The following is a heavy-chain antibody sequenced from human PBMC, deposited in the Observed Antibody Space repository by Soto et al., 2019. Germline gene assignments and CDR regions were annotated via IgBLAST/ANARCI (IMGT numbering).Heavy chain of an antibody. V-gene: IGHV5-51*01. CDR2: IYPGDSDT. D-gene: IGHD3-10*01. CDR3: ARLRANNYGSGSYYNYGMDV. Sequence: GESLKISCKGSGYSFTSYWIGWVRQMPGKGLEWMGIIYPGDSDTRYSPSFQGQVTISADKSISTAYLQWSSLKASDTAMYYCARLRANNYGSGSYYNYGMDVWGQGTTVTVSS. J-gene: IGHJ6*02. CDR1: GYSFTSYW.